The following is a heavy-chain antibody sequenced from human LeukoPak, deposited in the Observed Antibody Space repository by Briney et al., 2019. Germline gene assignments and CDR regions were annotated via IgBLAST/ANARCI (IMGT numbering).Heavy chain of an antibody. CDR1: GGSFSGYY. CDR3: ARSYDLWSGYSFDY. Sequence: SETLSLTCAVYGGSFSGYYWSWIRQPPGKGLEWIGEINHSGSTNYNPSLKSRVTISVDTSKNQFSLKLSSVTAADTAVYYCARSYDLWSGYSFDYWGQGTLVTVSS. J-gene: IGHJ4*02. V-gene: IGHV4-34*01. D-gene: IGHD3-3*01. CDR2: INHSGST.